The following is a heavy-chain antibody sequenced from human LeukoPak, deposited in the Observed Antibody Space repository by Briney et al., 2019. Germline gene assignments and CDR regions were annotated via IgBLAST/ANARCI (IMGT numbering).Heavy chain of an antibody. Sequence: PGGSLRLSCAASGFTFSSYSMNWVRQAPGKGLEWVSSISSSSSYIYYADSVKGRFTISRDNAKNSLYLQMNSLRAEDTAVYYCAREGAARTLAKLFDYWGQGTLVTVSS. D-gene: IGHD6-6*01. CDR1: GFTFSSYS. CDR2: ISSSSSYI. V-gene: IGHV3-21*01. CDR3: AREGAARTLAKLFDY. J-gene: IGHJ4*02.